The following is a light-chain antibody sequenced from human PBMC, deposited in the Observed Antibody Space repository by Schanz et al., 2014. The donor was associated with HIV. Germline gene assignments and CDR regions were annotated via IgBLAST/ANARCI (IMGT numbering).Light chain of an antibody. Sequence: QSVLEQPPSVSGAPGQRVTISCTGSSSNIGAGYDVHWYQQLPGTAPKLLIYGNSNRPSGVPDRFSGSKSGTSASLVISALQSEDEADYFCATWDISLNGPVFGGGTKLTVL. J-gene: IGLJ2*01. CDR3: ATWDISLNGPV. CDR1: SSNIGAGYD. V-gene: IGLV1-40*01. CDR2: GNS.